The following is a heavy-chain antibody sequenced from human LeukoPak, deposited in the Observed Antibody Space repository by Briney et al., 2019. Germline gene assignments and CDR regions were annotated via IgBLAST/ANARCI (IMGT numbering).Heavy chain of an antibody. CDR3: AKDPITMVRGVIIFPPTYFDY. V-gene: IGHV3-23*01. CDR1: GFTFSSYS. J-gene: IGHJ4*02. CDR2: ISGSGGST. D-gene: IGHD3-10*01. Sequence: GGSLRLSCAASGFTFSSYSMKWVRQAPGKGLEWVSAISGSGGSTYYADSVKGRFTISRDNSKNTLYLQMNSLRAEDTAVYYCAKDPITMVRGVIIFPPTYFDYWGQGTLVTVSS.